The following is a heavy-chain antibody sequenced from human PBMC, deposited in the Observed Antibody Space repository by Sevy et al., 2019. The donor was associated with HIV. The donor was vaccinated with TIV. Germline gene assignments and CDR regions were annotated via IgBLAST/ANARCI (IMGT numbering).Heavy chain of an antibody. D-gene: IGHD4-4*01. CDR3: AKAGVTTLDY. CDR1: GFTFSSYG. CDR2: ISYDGSNK. Sequence: GGSLRLSCAASGFTFSSYGMHWVRQAPGKGLEWVAVISYDGSNKYYADSVKGRFTISRDNSKNTLYLQMNSLRAEDTAVYYCAKAGVTTLDYWGQGTLVTVSS. V-gene: IGHV3-30*18. J-gene: IGHJ4*02.